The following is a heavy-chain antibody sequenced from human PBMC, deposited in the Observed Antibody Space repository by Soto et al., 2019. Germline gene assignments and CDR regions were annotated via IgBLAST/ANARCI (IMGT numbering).Heavy chain of an antibody. J-gene: IGHJ4*02. D-gene: IGHD5-12*01. V-gene: IGHV4-30-2*06. CDR2: ISRLDNP. CDR1: GGSMRYGGFS. CDR3: GRGAGYDPFDY. Sequence: TLSLTCTVAGGSMRYGGFSWSWIRQSPGKGLEWIGYISRLDNPYFHPSFKSRVTMSIDRSRNQFYLNLSSMTAAYRAVYYCGRGAGYDPFDYWGQGVLVTVSS.